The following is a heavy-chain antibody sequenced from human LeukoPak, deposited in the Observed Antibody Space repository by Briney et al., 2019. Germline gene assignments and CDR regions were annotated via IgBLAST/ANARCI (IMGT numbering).Heavy chain of an antibody. CDR1: GYTFTSYY. D-gene: IGHD2-2*01. V-gene: IGHV1-46*03. Sequence: ASVKVPCKASGYTFTSYYMHWVRQAPGQGLEWMGIINPSGGSTSYAQKFQGRVTITRDTSTSTVYMELSSLRSEDTAVYYCAIYCSSTSCYREAFDIWGQGTMVTVSS. CDR2: INPSGGST. J-gene: IGHJ3*02. CDR3: AIYCSSTSCYREAFDI.